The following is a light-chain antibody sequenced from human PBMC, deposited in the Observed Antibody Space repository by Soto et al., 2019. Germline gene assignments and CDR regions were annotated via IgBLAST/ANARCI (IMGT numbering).Light chain of an antibody. CDR2: SNH. Sequence: QAVVTQPPSASGTPGQRVTISCSGSSSNIGCNTVNWYQQLPGTAPKLLIYSNHQRPPGVPDRFSASKSGTSASLAISGLQSEDEGDYDCAAWDDSLNGPVFGGGTKLTVL. J-gene: IGLJ2*01. CDR3: AAWDDSLNGPV. V-gene: IGLV1-44*01. CDR1: SSNIGCNT.